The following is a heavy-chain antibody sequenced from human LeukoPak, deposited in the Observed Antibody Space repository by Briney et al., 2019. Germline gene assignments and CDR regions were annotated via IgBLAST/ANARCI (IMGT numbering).Heavy chain of an antibody. V-gene: IGHV3-23*01. J-gene: IGHJ3*02. Sequence: GGSLRLSCADSGFTFKSYAMSWVRQAPGKGLEWVSAISGSGAGTYYADSVKGRFTISRDNSKNTLYLQMTSLRAEDTAVYYCAKGRGSGPGAFDIWGQGTMVTVSS. CDR2: ISGSGAGT. CDR3: AKGRGSGPGAFDI. D-gene: IGHD3-10*01. CDR1: GFTFKSYA.